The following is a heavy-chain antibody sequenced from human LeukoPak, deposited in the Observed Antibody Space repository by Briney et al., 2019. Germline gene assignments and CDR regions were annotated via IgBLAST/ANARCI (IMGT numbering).Heavy chain of an antibody. J-gene: IGHJ4*02. Sequence: PGGSLRLSCAASGFXFSSYEMNWVRQAPGKGLEWVSYISGSGGTVYYADSVKGRFTVSRDNARNSLYVQMNTLRAEDTAVYYCARIRGSSRQFLDYWGQGTLVTVSS. CDR1: GFXFSSYE. D-gene: IGHD1-26*01. V-gene: IGHV3-48*03. CDR2: ISGSGGTV. CDR3: ARIRGSSRQFLDY.